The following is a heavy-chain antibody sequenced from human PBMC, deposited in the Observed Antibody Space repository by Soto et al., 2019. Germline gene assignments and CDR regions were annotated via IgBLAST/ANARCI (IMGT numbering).Heavy chain of an antibody. CDR2: IYSGGSA. V-gene: IGHV3-53*01. J-gene: IGHJ6*02. CDR3: ARDQSTSCSVNYYGMDV. D-gene: IGHD2-2*01. Sequence: EVQLVESGGGLIQPGGSLRLSCVASGFIVSSNYMNWVRQAPGKGLEWVAVIYSGGSAYYADSVKGRFTISRDNSKNTLYLQMNPLRAEDTAVYYCARDQSTSCSVNYYGMDVWGQGTTVTVSS. CDR1: GFIVSSNY.